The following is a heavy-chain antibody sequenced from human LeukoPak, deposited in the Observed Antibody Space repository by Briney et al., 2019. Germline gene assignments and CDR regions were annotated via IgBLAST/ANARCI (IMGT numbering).Heavy chain of an antibody. J-gene: IGHJ3*02. Sequence: SETLSLTCAVYGGSFSGYYWGWIRQPPGKGLEWIGSIYHSGSTYYNPSLKSRVTISVDTSKNQFSLKLSSVTAADTAVYYCARDNQLLLGYDIWGQGTMVTVSS. CDR2: IYHSGST. D-gene: IGHD2-2*01. CDR3: ARDNQLLLGYDI. CDR1: GGSFSGYY. V-gene: IGHV4-38-2*02.